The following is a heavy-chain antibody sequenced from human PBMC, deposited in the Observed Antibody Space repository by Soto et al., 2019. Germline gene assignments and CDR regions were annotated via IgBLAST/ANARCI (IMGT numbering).Heavy chain of an antibody. CDR3: ASGYGPAELDY. CDR2: IDYSGTT. CDR1: GDSISRRY. V-gene: IGHV4-59*11. D-gene: IGHD5-18*01. Sequence: QVQLQESGPGLMKPSETLSLTCTFSGDSISRRYWSWIRQPPGKGLEYIGYIDYSGTTNSNPSLKSRLTISVDTFKNQLSLKLTSVTAADTAVYYCASGYGPAELDYWGQGTLVTVSS. J-gene: IGHJ4*02.